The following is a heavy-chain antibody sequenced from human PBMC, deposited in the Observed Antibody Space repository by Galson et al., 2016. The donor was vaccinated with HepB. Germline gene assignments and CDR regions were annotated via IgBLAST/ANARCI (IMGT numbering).Heavy chain of an antibody. CDR3: ARDMYTTARDY. Sequence: SLRLSCAASGFTFETYWMTWIRQAPGKGLERVANIKEDGTVKNYVDSVKGRFTISRDNAKNSLYLQMNNLRAEDTAVYYCARDMYTTARDYWGQGTLVTVSS. J-gene: IGHJ4*02. V-gene: IGHV3-7*01. D-gene: IGHD2/OR15-2a*01. CDR2: IKEDGTVK. CDR1: GFTFETYW.